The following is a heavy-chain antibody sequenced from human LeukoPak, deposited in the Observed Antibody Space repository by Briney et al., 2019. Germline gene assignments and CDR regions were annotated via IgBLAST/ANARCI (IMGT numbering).Heavy chain of an antibody. J-gene: IGHJ4*02. D-gene: IGHD3-22*01. Sequence: GGSLRLSCAASGFTFDDYGMSWVRQAPGKGLEWVSGINWNGGSTGCADSVKGRFTISRDNAKNSLYLQMNSLRAEDTALYYCAREIAHYYDSSGYYYFDYWGQGTLVTVSS. CDR3: AREIAHYYDSSGYYYFDY. V-gene: IGHV3-20*04. CDR1: GFTFDDYG. CDR2: INWNGGST.